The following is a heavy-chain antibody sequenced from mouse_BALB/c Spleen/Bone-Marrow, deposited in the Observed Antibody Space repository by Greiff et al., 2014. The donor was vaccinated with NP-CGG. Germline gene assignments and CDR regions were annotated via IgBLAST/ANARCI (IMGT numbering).Heavy chain of an antibody. D-gene: IGHD1-1*01. Sequence: VQLKESGGGLVQPGGSLRLSCATSGFTFTDYYMNWVRQPPGKALEWLGFIRNKANGYTTEFSASVKGRFTISRDNSQSILYLQTNTLRAEDSATYYCARDIGGITLDYWGQGTTLTVSS. CDR1: GFTFTDYY. J-gene: IGHJ2*01. CDR3: ARDIGGITLDY. V-gene: IGHV7-3*02. CDR2: IRNKANGYTT.